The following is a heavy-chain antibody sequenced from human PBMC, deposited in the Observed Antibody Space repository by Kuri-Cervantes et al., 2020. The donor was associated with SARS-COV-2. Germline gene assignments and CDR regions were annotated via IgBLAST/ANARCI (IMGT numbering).Heavy chain of an antibody. J-gene: IGHJ6*02. CDR2: INPNSGGT. V-gene: IGHV1-2*04. CDR1: GYTFSDYY. D-gene: IGHD3-10*01. Sequence: ASVKVSCKASGYTFSDYYMYWVRQAPGQGLEWMGWINPNSGGTNYAQKFQGWVTMTRDTSISTAYMELSRLRSDDTAVYYCARGMVRGLIQYYYYGMEVWGQGTTVTVSS. CDR3: ARGMVRGLIQYYYYGMEV.